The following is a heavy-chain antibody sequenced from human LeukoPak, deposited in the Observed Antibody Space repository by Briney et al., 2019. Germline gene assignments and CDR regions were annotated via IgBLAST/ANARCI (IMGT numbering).Heavy chain of an antibody. CDR2: IYHSGST. Sequence: SETLSLTCTVSGDSISSDNYYWNWIRQPPGKGLEWIGEIYHSGSTNYNPSLKSRVTISVDTSKNQFSLKLSSVTAADTAVYYCAREDSSGTLIDYWGQGTLVTVSS. CDR3: AREDSSGTLIDY. V-gene: IGHV4-39*07. J-gene: IGHJ4*02. D-gene: IGHD6-19*01. CDR1: GDSISSDNYY.